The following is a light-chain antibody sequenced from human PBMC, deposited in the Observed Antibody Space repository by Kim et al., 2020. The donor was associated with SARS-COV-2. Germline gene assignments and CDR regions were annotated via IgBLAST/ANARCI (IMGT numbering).Light chain of an antibody. J-gene: IGLJ2*01. CDR1: NIGSKS. Sequence: SYELTQPPSVSVAPGKTATITCGGNNIGSKSVHWYQQKPGQAPVLVIYYDSDRPSGIPERFSGSNSGNTATLTISRVEAGDEADYYCQVWNSSSDHPVFCGGTKLTVL. CDR2: YDS. V-gene: IGLV3-21*04. CDR3: QVWNSSSDHPV.